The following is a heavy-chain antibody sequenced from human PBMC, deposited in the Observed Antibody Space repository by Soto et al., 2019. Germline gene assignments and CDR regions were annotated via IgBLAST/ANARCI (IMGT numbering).Heavy chain of an antibody. CDR3: ARPPQAHMIVFQAATPFDY. J-gene: IGHJ4*02. Sequence: QVQLVQSGAEVKRPGASLKVSCKASGYTFTTYGFNWVRQAPGQGLEWMGWISPYNGDTNYAQNFQGRVTLTTDTSTNTGDMDRRSLISDDTAVYYCARPPQAHMIVFQAATPFDYSRQGTLVTVSA. CDR1: GYTFTTYG. D-gene: IGHD2-15*01. CDR2: ISPYNGDT. V-gene: IGHV1-18*04.